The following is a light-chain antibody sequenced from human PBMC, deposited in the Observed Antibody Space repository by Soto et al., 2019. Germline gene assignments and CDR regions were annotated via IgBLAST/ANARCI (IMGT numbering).Light chain of an antibody. CDR3: SSYAGSNNIVV. V-gene: IGLV2-8*01. Sequence: QSALTQPPSASGSPGQSVTISCTGTSSDVGGYNYVSWYQQHPGKAPKLMIYEVSKRPSGVPDRFSGSKSGNTASLTVSGLQAEEEADYYCSSYAGSNNIVVFGGGTKVTVL. J-gene: IGLJ2*01. CDR1: SSDVGGYNY. CDR2: EVS.